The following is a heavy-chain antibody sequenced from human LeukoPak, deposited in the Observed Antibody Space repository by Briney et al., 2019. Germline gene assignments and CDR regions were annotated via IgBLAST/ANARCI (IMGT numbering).Heavy chain of an antibody. V-gene: IGHV3-43D*03. Sequence: GGSLRLSCAASGFTFDDYAMHWVRQAPGKGLEWVSLISWDGGSTYYADSVKGRFTISRDNSKNSLYLRMNSLRAEDTALYSCARDIRGSTSWYGLDYWGQGTLVTVSS. CDR1: GFTFDDYA. CDR3: ARDIRGSTSWYGLDY. D-gene: IGHD6-13*01. CDR2: ISWDGGST. J-gene: IGHJ4*02.